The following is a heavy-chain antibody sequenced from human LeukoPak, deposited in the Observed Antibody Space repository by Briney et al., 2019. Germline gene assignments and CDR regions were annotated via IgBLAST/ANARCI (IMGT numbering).Heavy chain of an antibody. V-gene: IGHV4-59*01. CDR1: GGSISSYF. J-gene: IGHJ5*02. CDR2: IYFSGST. CDR3: ARVGGFEYSSSSGWWFDP. D-gene: IGHD6-6*01. Sequence: SETLSLTCTVSGGSISSYFWSWIRQPPGEGLEWIGYIYFSGSTNYNPSLKSRVTISVDTSKNQFSLKLSSVTAADTAVYYCARVGGFEYSSSSGWWFDPWGQGTLVTVSS.